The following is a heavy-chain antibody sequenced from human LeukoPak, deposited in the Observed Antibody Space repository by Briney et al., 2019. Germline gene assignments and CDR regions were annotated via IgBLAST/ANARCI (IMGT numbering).Heavy chain of an antibody. CDR1: GFSLSTSGVG. CDR3: AHRRPPAAGDWFVP. J-gene: IGHJ5*02. Sequence: SGPTLVNPTQTLTLTCTFSGFSLSTSGVGVGWFRQPPGKALEWLALIYWNDNEHYSPSLRSRLTITKDTSKNQVVLTMANMDPVDTATYHCAHRRPPAAGDWFVPWGQGTLVTVSS. V-gene: IGHV2-5*01. D-gene: IGHD2-2*01. CDR2: IYWNDNE.